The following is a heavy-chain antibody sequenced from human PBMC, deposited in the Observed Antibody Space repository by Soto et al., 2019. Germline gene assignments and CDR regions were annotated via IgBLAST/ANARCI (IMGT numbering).Heavy chain of an antibody. V-gene: IGHV1-18*01. Sequence: ASVKVSCKASGYTFTSYGISWVRQAPGQGLEWMGWISAYNGNTNYAQKLQGRVTMTTDTSTSTAYMELRSLRSDDTAVYYCARDADGYNSWAIQYLDNWGQGTLVTVSS. CDR2: ISAYNGNT. J-gene: IGHJ4*02. D-gene: IGHD5-12*01. CDR3: ARDADGYNSWAIQYLDN. CDR1: GYTFTSYG.